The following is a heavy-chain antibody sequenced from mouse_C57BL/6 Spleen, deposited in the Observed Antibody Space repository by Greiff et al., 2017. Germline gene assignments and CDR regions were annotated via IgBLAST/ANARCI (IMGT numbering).Heavy chain of an antibody. V-gene: IGHV1-42*01. CDR1: GYSFTGYY. D-gene: IGHD2-2*01. CDR2: INPSTGGT. Sequence: DVQLQESGPELVKPGASVKISCKASGYSFTGYYMNWVKQSPEKSLEWIGEINPSTGGTTYNQKFKAKATLTVDKSSSTAYMQLKSLTSEDSAVYYCATGLPAWFAYWGQGTLVTVSA. CDR3: ATGLPAWFAY. J-gene: IGHJ3*01.